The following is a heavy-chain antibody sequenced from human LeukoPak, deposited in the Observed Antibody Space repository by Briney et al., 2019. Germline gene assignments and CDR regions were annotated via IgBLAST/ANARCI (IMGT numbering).Heavy chain of an antibody. CDR3: ARWDDSSGYFRYFDL. CDR2: IYTSGST. J-gene: IGHJ2*01. D-gene: IGHD3-22*01. V-gene: IGHV4-61*02. Sequence: SQTLSLTCTVSGGSISSGSYYWSWIRQPAGKGLEWIGRIYTSGSTNYNPSLKSRVTISVDTSKNQFSLKLSSVTAADTAVYYCARWDDSSGYFRYFDLWGRGTLVTVSS. CDR1: GGSISSGSYY.